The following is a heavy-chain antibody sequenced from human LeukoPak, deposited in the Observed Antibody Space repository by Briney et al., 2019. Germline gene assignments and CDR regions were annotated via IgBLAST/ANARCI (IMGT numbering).Heavy chain of an antibody. V-gene: IGHV3-30*18. J-gene: IGHJ4*02. Sequence: GSLRLSCAASGFTFSSYGMHWVRQAPGKGLEWVAVISYDGSNKYYADSVKGRFTISRDNSKNTLYLQMNSLRAEDMAVYYCAKDYDSSGYYYFDYWGQGTLVTVSS. D-gene: IGHD3-22*01. CDR1: GFTFSSYG. CDR2: ISYDGSNK. CDR3: AKDYDSSGYYYFDY.